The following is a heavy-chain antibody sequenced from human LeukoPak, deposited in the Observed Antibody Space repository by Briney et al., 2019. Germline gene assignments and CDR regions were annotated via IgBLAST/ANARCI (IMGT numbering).Heavy chain of an antibody. CDR2: ITASGDST. J-gene: IGHJ5*02. CDR3: AKSYRDCSSTSCYAVNH. Sequence: GGSLRLSCAGSGFPFSSYPISWVRQPPGKGLEWVSAITASGDSTYSADSVKGRFTISRDNSRNTLFLEMSSLRAEDTAVYYCAKSYRDCSSTSCYAVNHWGQGTLVTVSS. CDR1: GFPFSSYP. V-gene: IGHV3-23*01. D-gene: IGHD2-2*01.